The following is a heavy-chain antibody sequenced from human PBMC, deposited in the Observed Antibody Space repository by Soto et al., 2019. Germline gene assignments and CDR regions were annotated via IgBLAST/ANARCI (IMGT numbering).Heavy chain of an antibody. Sequence: PSATLSLTCTVSGGSISSYYWSWIRQPPGKGLEWIGYIYYSGSTNYNPSLKSRVTISVDTSKNQFSLKLSSVTAADTAVYYCARGVYYDFWSGYYDFVSYYYYYMDVWGKGTTVTVSS. CDR2: IYYSGST. CDR3: ARGVYYDFWSGYYDFVSYYYYYMDV. J-gene: IGHJ6*03. D-gene: IGHD3-3*01. V-gene: IGHV4-59*01. CDR1: GGSISSYY.